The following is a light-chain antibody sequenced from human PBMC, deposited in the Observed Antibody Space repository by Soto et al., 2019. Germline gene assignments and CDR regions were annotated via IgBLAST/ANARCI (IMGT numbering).Light chain of an antibody. V-gene: IGKV3D-20*02. Sequence: EIVFTHSPVTLSLSPGERATLSCRASQSVSSSFLAWYQQRPGQAPRLLIYDASHRAAGIPARFSGSGFGTEFTLTISSLEPEDAAVYYCQQRSNWPPITFGQGTRLEIK. CDR3: QQRSNWPPIT. CDR2: DAS. J-gene: IGKJ5*01. CDR1: QSVSSSF.